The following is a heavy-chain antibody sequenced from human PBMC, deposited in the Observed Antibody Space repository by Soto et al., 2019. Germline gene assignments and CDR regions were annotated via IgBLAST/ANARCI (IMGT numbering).Heavy chain of an antibody. CDR3: ARMGDVPYYYYGMDV. J-gene: IGHJ6*02. CDR2: INSYNGNA. CDR1: GYTFTTYG. V-gene: IGHV1-18*01. Sequence: QVQLVQSGAEVKKPGASVTVSCKASGYTFTTYGVSWVRQAPGQGLEWLGWINSYNGNAKYAENLQGRVSMTTDTSTSTAYMELRSLRSDDTAVYYCARMGDVPYYYYGMDVWGQGTTVTVSS. D-gene: IGHD3-16*01.